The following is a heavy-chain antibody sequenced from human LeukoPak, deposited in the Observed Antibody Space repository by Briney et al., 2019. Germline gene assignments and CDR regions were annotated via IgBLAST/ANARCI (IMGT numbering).Heavy chain of an antibody. CDR3: ARGRWFGEPPGECC. J-gene: IGHJ4*02. Sequence: KPSETLSLTCTVSGGSISSYYWSWIRQPPGKGLEWIGYIYYSGSTNYNPSLKSRVTISVDTSKNQFSLKLSSVTAADMAVYYCARGRWFGEPPGECCWGQGTLVTVSS. V-gene: IGHV4-59*01. CDR1: GGSISSYY. CDR2: IYYSGST. D-gene: IGHD3-10*01.